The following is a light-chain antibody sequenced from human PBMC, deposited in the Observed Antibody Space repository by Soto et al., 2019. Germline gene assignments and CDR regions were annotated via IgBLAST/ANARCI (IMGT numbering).Light chain of an antibody. CDR3: QQYGSSPPYT. V-gene: IGKV3-20*01. CDR2: GAS. J-gene: IGKJ2*01. CDR1: LSVSSSY. Sequence: EIVLTQSPGTLSLSPGERATLSCRASLSVSSSYLAWYQQKLGQAPRLLIYGASSRATGIPDRFSGSGSGTDFTLTISRLEPEDFAVYYCQQYGSSPPYTFGQGTKLEIK.